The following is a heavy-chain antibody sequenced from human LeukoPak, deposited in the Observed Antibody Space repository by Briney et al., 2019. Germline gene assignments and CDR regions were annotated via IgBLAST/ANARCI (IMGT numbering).Heavy chain of an antibody. V-gene: IGHV3-23*01. CDR3: AKDSGWPFDY. CDR2: TSGNGAKT. CDR1: GFPFSSYA. J-gene: IGHJ4*02. D-gene: IGHD6-19*01. Sequence: GGSLRLSCAASGFPFSSYAMSWVRQAPGKGLEWVSATSGNGAKTYYADSVKGRFTISRDNSRNTLYLQMNSLRAEDTAVYYCAKDSGWPFDYWGQGTLVTVSS.